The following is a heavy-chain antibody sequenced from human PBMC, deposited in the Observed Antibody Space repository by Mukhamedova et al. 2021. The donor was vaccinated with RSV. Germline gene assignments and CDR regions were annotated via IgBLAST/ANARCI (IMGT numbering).Heavy chain of an antibody. J-gene: IGHJ4*02. V-gene: IGHV3-30*02. Sequence: GWVTFIRFDGSYKYYADSVKGRFTISRDNSKNTLYLEMNSLIPEDTAVYYCAKNRISGSYFFDSWGQGTLVTVSS. CDR2: IRFDGSYK. D-gene: IGHD1-26*01. CDR3: AKNRISGSYFFDS.